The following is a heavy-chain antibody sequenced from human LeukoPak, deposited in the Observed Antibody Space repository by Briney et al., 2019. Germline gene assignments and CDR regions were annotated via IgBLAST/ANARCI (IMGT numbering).Heavy chain of an antibody. V-gene: IGHV4-59*12. J-gene: IGHJ6*02. D-gene: IGHD3-3*01. CDR1: GGSISSYY. CDR2: IYYSGST. CDR3: ARDRAPYDFWSGYYRDYYYYGMDV. Sequence: SETLSLTCTVFGGSISSYYWSWIRQPPGKGLEWIGYIYYSGSTNYNPSLKSRVTISVDTSKNQFSLKLSSVTAADTAVYYCARDRAPYDFWSGYYRDYYYYGMDVWGQGTTVTVSS.